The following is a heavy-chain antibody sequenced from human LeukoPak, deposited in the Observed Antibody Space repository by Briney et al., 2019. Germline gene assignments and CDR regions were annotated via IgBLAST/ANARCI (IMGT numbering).Heavy chain of an antibody. CDR1: GFTFSSYS. V-gene: IGHV3-21*01. Sequence: GGSLRLSCAASGFTFSSYSMNWVRQALEKGLEWVSSISSSSSYIYYADSVKGRFTISRDNAKNSLYLQMNSLRAEDTAVYYCASFYGSGSYYPYYFDYWGQGTLVTVSS. J-gene: IGHJ4*02. CDR2: ISSSSSYI. CDR3: ASFYGSGSYYPYYFDY. D-gene: IGHD3-10*01.